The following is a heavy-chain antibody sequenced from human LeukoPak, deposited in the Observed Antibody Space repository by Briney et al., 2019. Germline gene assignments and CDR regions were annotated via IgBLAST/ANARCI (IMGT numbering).Heavy chain of an antibody. CDR2: IYYSGST. J-gene: IGHJ3*02. CDR1: GGSISSDY. V-gene: IGHV4-59*08. Sequence: SETLSLTCTVSGGSISSDYWSWIRQPPGKGLEWIGYIYYSGSTNYNPSLKSRVTISVDTSKNQFSLKLSSVTAADTAVYYCARGATGDYAFDIWGQGTMVTVSS. D-gene: IGHD1-26*01. CDR3: ARGATGDYAFDI.